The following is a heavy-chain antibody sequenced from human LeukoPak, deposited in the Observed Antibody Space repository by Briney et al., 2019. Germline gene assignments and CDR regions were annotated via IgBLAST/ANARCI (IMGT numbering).Heavy chain of an antibody. Sequence: GGSLRLSRAASGFTFSSDAMSWVRQAPGKGLEWVSAISGSGGSTYYADSVKGRFTISRDNSKNTLYLQMNSLRAEDTAVYYCAKDRMYSGSYYAYYFDYWGQGTLVTVSS. CDR1: GFTFSSDA. J-gene: IGHJ4*02. D-gene: IGHD1-26*01. CDR2: ISGSGGST. V-gene: IGHV3-23*01. CDR3: AKDRMYSGSYYAYYFDY.